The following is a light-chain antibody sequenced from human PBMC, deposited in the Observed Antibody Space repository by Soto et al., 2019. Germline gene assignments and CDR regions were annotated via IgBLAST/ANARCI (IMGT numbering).Light chain of an antibody. V-gene: IGKV3-20*01. CDR1: QSISSSF. Sequence: EFVLTQSPGTLSLSPGERATLSCRASQSISSSFLAWYQQKPGQAPRLLIYGASRRATGIPDRFSGSGAGKDFTLTISGLEPEDFAGYYCQHYGSSPPLTFGGGTKVEIK. CDR2: GAS. CDR3: QHYGSSPPLT. J-gene: IGKJ4*01.